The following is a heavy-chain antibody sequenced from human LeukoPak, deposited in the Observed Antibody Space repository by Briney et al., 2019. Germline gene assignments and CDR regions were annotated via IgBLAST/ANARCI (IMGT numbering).Heavy chain of an antibody. CDR3: ARVRETMIVVAELDY. D-gene: IGHD3-22*01. V-gene: IGHV1-18*01. J-gene: IGHJ4*02. CDR2: ISAYNGNT. CDR1: GYTFTSYG. Sequence: AXVKVSCKASGYTFTSYGISWVRQAPGQGIEWMGWISAYNGNTNYAQKLQGRVTMTTDTSTSTAYMELRSLRSDDTAVYYCARVRETMIVVAELDYWGQGTLVTVSS.